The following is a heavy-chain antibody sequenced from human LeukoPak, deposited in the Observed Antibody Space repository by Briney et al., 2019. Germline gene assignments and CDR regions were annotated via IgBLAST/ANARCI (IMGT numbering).Heavy chain of an antibody. D-gene: IGHD3-22*01. Sequence: GGSLRLSCAASRFTFSSYGMHWVRQAPGKGLEWVADIWYDGSNKYYADSVKGRFTISRDNSKNTLYLQMNSLRAEDTAVYYYERERSGYYDFDYWGQGTLVTVSS. CDR1: RFTFSSYG. J-gene: IGHJ4*02. CDR2: IWYDGSNK. V-gene: IGHV3-33*01. CDR3: ERERSGYYDFDY.